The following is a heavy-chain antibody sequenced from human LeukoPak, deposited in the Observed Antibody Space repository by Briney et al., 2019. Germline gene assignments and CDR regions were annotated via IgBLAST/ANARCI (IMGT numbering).Heavy chain of an antibody. V-gene: IGHV1-24*01. CDR3: ATSRCGGDCYPTLDY. Sequence: ASVKVSCKVSGYTLTELSMHWVRQAPGKGLEWMGGFDPEDGETIYAQKFQGRVTMTEDTSTDTAYMELSSLRSEDTAVYYCATSRCGGDCYPTLDYWGQGTLVTVSS. CDR1: GYTLTELS. D-gene: IGHD2-21*01. J-gene: IGHJ4*02. CDR2: FDPEDGET.